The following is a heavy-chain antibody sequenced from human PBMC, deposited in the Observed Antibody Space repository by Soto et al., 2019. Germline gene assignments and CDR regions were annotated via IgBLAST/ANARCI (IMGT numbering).Heavy chain of an antibody. D-gene: IGHD3-22*01. CDR2: ISSSSSYI. V-gene: IGHV3-21*01. J-gene: IGHJ4*02. CDR3: ASFPKRPARNYYDSSWDFFDY. CDR1: GFTFSSYS. Sequence: KPGGSLRLSCAASGFTFSSYSMNWVRQAPGKGLEWVSSISSSSSYIYYADSVKGRFTISRDNAKNSLYLQMNSLRAEDTAVYYCASFPKRPARNYYDSSWDFFDYWDQGTLVTVSS.